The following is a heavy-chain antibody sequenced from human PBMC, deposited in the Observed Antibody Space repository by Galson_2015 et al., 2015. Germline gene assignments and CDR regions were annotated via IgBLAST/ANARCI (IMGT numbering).Heavy chain of an antibody. V-gene: IGHV3-49*03. CDR2: IRSKAYGGTT. J-gene: IGHJ6*02. D-gene: IGHD6-13*01. CDR3: TRPTYSSSWYGRYYYYGMDV. CDR1: GFTFGDYA. Sequence: SLRLSCAASGFTFGDYAMSWFRQAPGKGLEWVGFIRSKAYGGTTEYAASVKGRFTISRDDSKSIAYLQTNSLKTEDTAVYYCTRPTYSSSWYGRYYYYGMDVWGQGTTVTVSS.